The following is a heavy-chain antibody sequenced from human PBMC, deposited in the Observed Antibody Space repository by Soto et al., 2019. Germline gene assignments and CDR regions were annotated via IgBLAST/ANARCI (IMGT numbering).Heavy chain of an antibody. J-gene: IGHJ6*02. D-gene: IGHD6-19*01. CDR2: ISYDGSNK. V-gene: IGHV3-30*18. CDR1: GFTFSGYG. CDR3: AKDLIAVADFPYYGMDV. Sequence: PGGSLRLSCAASGFTFSGYGMHWVRQAPGKGLEWVAVISYDGSNKYYADSVKGRFTISRDNSKNTLYLQMNSLRAEDTAVYYCAKDLIAVADFPYYGMDVWGQGTTVT.